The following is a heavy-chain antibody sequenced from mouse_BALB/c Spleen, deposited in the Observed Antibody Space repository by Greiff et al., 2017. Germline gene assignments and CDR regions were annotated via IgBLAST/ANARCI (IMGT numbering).Heavy chain of an antibody. CDR3: ARTGTVPYWYFDV. CDR2: IAPGSGST. D-gene: IGHD1-1*01. CDR1: GYTFTSYW. V-gene: IGHV1S41*01. J-gene: IGHJ1*01. Sequence: ELVKPGASVKLSCKASGYTFTSYWINWIKQRPGQGLEWIGRIAPGSGSTYYNEMFKGKATLTVDTSSSTAYIQLSSLSSEDSAVYFCARTGTVPYWYFDVWGAGTTVTVSS.